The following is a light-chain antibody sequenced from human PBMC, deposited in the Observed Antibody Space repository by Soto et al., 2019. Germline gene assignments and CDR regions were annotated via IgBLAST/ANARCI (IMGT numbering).Light chain of an antibody. CDR2: DAY. J-gene: IGKJ5*01. CDR1: QSIGSW. Sequence: DIQMTQSPSTLSASVGDGATLSCRARQSIGSWLAWYQQKPGRAPKLLIYDAYRLQSGVPSRFSGTVSGTECTLSNSSLQPDDFAIYYCLLYKSYPGTFGQGTRLE. CDR3: LLYKSYPGT. V-gene: IGKV1-5*01.